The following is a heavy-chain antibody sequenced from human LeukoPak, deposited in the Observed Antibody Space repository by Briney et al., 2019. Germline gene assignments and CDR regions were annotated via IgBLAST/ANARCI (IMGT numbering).Heavy chain of an antibody. D-gene: IGHD3-22*01. CDR3: AKDADSSGYYYPYSDY. J-gene: IGHJ4*02. CDR1: GITLSNHG. Sequence: GGSLRLSCAVSGITLSNHGMSWLRPPPGKGLEWVSAISGSGGSTYYADSVKGRFTISRDNSKNTLYLQMNSLRAEDTAVYYCAKDADSSGYYYPYSDYWGQGTLVTVSS. CDR2: ISGSGGST. V-gene: IGHV3-23*01.